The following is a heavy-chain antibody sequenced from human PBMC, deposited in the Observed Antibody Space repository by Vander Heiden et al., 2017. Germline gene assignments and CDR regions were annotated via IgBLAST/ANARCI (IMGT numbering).Heavy chain of an antibody. CDR3: ARDPAYSSGFLDH. D-gene: IGHD6-19*01. Sequence: QVQLLQPGGEVKNPGASVKASSKAAGYTFSNFGITWVRQAPGQGLEWMGWINVNNGDTKYLQTFQGRVTLTTDTSTNTAYLELRSLRSDDTALYYCARDPAYSSGFLDHWGQGTLLTVSS. CDR2: INVNNGDT. CDR1: GYTFSNFG. J-gene: IGHJ4*02. V-gene: IGHV1-18*01.